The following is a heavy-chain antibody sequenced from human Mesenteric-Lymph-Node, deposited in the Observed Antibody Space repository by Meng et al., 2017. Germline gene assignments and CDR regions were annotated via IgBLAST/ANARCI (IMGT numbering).Heavy chain of an antibody. D-gene: IGHD3-22*01. V-gene: IGHV4-4*02. CDR1: GGSISSSNW. CDR2: IYHSGST. CDR3: ARTHFYDSSNYGFDY. J-gene: IGHJ4*02. Sequence: QVLLRESGPGMGKPSGPLSLTCAVAGGSISSSNWWSWVRQPPGKGLEWIGEIYHSGSTNYNPSLKSRVTISVDTSKNQFSLKLSSVTAADTAVYYCARTHFYDSSNYGFDYWGQGTLVTVSS.